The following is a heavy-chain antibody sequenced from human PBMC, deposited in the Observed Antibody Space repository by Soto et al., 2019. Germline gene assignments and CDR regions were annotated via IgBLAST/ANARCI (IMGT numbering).Heavy chain of an antibody. J-gene: IGHJ2*01. CDR1: GGTFSNYP. CDR3: ARGNHRWLQLWYFDL. Sequence: QVQLVQSGAEVKKPGSSVKVSCKASGGTFSNYPISWVRQAPGQGLEWMGGIIPIFGTVNYAQKFQGRVTITADESTSTAYMVLSSLRSEYTAVYYCARGNHRWLQLWYFDLWGRGPLVTVSS. V-gene: IGHV1-69*12. D-gene: IGHD5-12*01. CDR2: IIPIFGTV.